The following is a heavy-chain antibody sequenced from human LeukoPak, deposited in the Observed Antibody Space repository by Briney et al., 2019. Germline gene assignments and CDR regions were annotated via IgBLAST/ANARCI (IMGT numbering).Heavy chain of an antibody. Sequence: PSETLSLTCTVSGGSISSYYWSWIRQPPGKGLEWIGHIYCSGSTYYNPSLKSRVTISVDTSKNQFSLKVSSMTAADTAVYYCARTAAGGALDVWGQGTTVTVSS. D-gene: IGHD6-13*01. CDR3: ARTAAGGALDV. CDR2: IYCSGST. J-gene: IGHJ6*02. V-gene: IGHV4-59*01. CDR1: GGSISSYY.